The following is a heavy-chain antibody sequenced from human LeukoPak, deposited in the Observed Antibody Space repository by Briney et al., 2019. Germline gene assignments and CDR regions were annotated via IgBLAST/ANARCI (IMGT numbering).Heavy chain of an antibody. J-gene: IGHJ6*03. Sequence: RASVKVSCKASGYTFTGYYMHWMRQAPGQGLEWMGWINPNSGGTNYAQKFQGRVTMTRDTSISTAYMELSRLRSDDTAVYYCARDPEVRGSYYMDVWGKGTTVTVSS. CDR1: GYTFTGYY. CDR3: ARDPEVRGSYYMDV. V-gene: IGHV1-2*02. CDR2: INPNSGGT. D-gene: IGHD3-10*01.